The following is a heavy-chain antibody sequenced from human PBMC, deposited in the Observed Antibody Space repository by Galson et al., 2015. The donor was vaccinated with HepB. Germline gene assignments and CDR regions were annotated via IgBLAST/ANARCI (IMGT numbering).Heavy chain of an antibody. Sequence: SLRLSCAASAFTFSNAWMSWVRQPPGKGLEWLGRIKSKTDGGTTDYAAPVKGRLTISRDDSKNTLYLQMNSLKTEDTAVYYCSTDYYFDGRGFYLSYWGQGTLVTVSS. V-gene: IGHV3-15*01. J-gene: IGHJ4*02. CDR2: IKSKTDGGTT. CDR1: AFTFSNAW. CDR3: STDYYFDGRGFYLSY. D-gene: IGHD3-22*01.